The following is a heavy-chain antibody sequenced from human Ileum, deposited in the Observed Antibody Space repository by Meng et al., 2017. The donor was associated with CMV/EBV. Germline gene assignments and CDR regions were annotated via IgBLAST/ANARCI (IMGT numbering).Heavy chain of an antibody. CDR1: GFTFKIYF. D-gene: IGHD2-2*01. V-gene: IGHV3-23*01. J-gene: IGHJ6*02. CDR2: ISGSGGDT. CDR3: SENLKGEDCTSTSCFLLAMDV. Sequence: GESLKISCAASGFTFKIYFINWVRQAPGKGPEWVSSISGSGGDTYYADSVKGRFTVSRDNTKNMVYLQMNSLRGDDTAVYYCSENLKGEDCTSTSCFLLAMDVWGQGTTVTVSS.